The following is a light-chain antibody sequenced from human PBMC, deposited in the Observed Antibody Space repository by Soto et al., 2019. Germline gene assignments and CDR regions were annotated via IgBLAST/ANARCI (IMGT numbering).Light chain of an antibody. J-gene: IGKJ1*01. V-gene: IGKV1-5*01. CDR3: QQYNSYWT. Sequence: DIHMTQCRATLSASVGYRVTITCRASQSISSWLAWYQQKPGKAPKLLIYDASSLESGVPSRFSGSGSGTEFTLTISSLQPDDFATYYCQQYNSYWTFGQGTKVDI. CDR1: QSISSW. CDR2: DAS.